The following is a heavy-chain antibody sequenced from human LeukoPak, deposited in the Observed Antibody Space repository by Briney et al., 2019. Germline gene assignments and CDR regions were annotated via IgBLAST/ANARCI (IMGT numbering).Heavy chain of an antibody. CDR3: AKRAHGAFDSSGSYADY. D-gene: IGHD3-22*01. CDR1: GFTFSSYA. CDR2: ISGSGGST. J-gene: IGHJ4*02. V-gene: IGHV3-23*01. Sequence: PGGSLRLSCAASGFTFSSYAMSWVRQAPGKGLEWVSAISGSGGSTYYADSVKGRFTISRDNSKNTLYLQMNSLRAEDTAVYYCAKRAHGAFDSSGSYADYWGQGTPVTVSS.